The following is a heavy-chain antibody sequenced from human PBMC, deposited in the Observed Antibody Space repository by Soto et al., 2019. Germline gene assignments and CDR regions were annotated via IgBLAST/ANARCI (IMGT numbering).Heavy chain of an antibody. V-gene: IGHV1-18*01. CDR1: GYTFTSYG. Sequence: ASVKVSCKASGYTFTSYGISWVRQAPGQGIEWMGWISAYNGNTNYAQKLQGRVTMTTDTSTSTAYMELRSLRSDDTAVYYCATVRGVIDYYYGMDVWGQGTTVTVSS. J-gene: IGHJ6*02. CDR2: ISAYNGNT. CDR3: ATVRGVIDYYYGMDV. D-gene: IGHD3-10*01.